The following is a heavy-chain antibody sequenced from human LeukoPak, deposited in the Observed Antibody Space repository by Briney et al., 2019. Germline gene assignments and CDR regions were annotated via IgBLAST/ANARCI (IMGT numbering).Heavy chain of an antibody. V-gene: IGHV4-34*01. Sequence: PSETLSLTCAVYGGSFSGYYWSWIRQPPGKGLEWIGEINHSGSTNYNPSLKSRVTISVDTSKNQFSLKLSSVTAADTAVYYCARGYDFWSGSFYYYCYMDVWGKGTTVTVSS. J-gene: IGHJ6*03. CDR2: INHSGST. CDR1: GGSFSGYY. D-gene: IGHD3-3*01. CDR3: ARGYDFWSGSFYYYCYMDV.